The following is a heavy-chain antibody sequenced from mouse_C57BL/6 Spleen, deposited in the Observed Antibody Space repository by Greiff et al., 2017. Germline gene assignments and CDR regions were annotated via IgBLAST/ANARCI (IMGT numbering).Heavy chain of an antibody. CDR3: ARHEVGQPPWFAY. J-gene: IGHJ3*01. CDR1: GFTFSSYG. CDR2: ISSGGSYT. Sequence: DVKLVESGGDLVKPGGSLKLSCAASGFTFSSYGMSWVRQTPDKRLEWVATISSGGSYTYYPDSVKGRFTISRDNAKNTLYLQMSSLKSEDTAMYYCARHEVGQPPWFAYGGQGTLVTVSA. V-gene: IGHV5-6*02. D-gene: IGHD3-3*01.